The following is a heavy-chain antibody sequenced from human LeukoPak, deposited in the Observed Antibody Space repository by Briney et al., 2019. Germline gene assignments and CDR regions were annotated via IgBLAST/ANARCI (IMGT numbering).Heavy chain of an antibody. Sequence: SETLSLTCTVSGDSISSYYWSWIRQPPGKGLEWIGYIYYTGSTNYNTSLKSRVTISVDTSKNQFSLELSSVTAADTAVYYCARGPSSGTGSTSIDYWGQGTLVTVSS. CDR3: ARGPSSGTGSTSIDY. J-gene: IGHJ4*02. D-gene: IGHD1-7*01. V-gene: IGHV4-59*01. CDR2: IYYTGST. CDR1: GDSISSYY.